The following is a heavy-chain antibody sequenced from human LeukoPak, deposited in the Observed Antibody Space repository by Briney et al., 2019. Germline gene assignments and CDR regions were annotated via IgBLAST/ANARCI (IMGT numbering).Heavy chain of an antibody. CDR2: ISAYNGNT. V-gene: IGHV1-18*01. Sequence: EASVKVSCKASGYTFTSYGISWVRQAPGQGLEWMGWISAYNGNTNYAQKLQGRVTMTADTSTSTAYMELRSLRSDDTAVYYCARAKDSYGYSGFDYWGQGTLVTVFS. CDR1: GYTFTSYG. J-gene: IGHJ4*02. D-gene: IGHD5-18*01. CDR3: ARAKDSYGYSGFDY.